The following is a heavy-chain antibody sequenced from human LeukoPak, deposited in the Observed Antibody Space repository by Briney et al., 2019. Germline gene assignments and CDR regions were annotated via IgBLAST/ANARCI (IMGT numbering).Heavy chain of an antibody. V-gene: IGHV1-24*01. CDR2: FDPEDGET. CDR3: ATDKGGPGTTFHDPFDN. D-gene: IGHD1-7*01. CDR1: GHTPSEIS. J-gene: IGHJ3*02. Sequence: ASAKVSCKVSGHTPSEISMHRVRQATGKGLEWMGSFDPEDGETMYAENFQGRFTMTEDTSRDTAYMELSSLRSEDTAVYFCATDKGGPGTTFHDPFDNWGQGTMVTVS.